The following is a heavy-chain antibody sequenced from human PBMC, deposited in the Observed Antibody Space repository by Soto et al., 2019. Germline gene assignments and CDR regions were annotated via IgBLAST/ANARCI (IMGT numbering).Heavy chain of an antibody. CDR2: ITYDGFTQ. Sequence: GGSLRLSCAASGFTFSNDAMHWVRQAPGKGLEWVAVITYDGFTQNYADSVRGRFTVSRDNSKSTLSLQMNSLRPDDTAVYYCGRGPFSSSYIDYWGQGTLVT. D-gene: IGHD6-6*01. V-gene: IGHV3-30*03. J-gene: IGHJ4*02. CDR3: GRGPFSSSYIDY. CDR1: GFTFSNDA.